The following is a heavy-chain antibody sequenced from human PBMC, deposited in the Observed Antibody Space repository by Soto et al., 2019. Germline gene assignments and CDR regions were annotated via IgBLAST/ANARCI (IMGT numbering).Heavy chain of an antibody. CDR2: INHSGST. J-gene: IGHJ6*02. Sequence: SETLSLTCVYGGSFSGYYWSWIRQSPGKGLEWIGEINHSGSTNNYNPSLKSRVTISVDTSKKQISLKLTSVTAADTAVYYCATDSTSRYDGMDVWGQGTTVTVSS. CDR1: GGSFSGYY. V-gene: IGHV4-34*01. D-gene: IGHD2-2*01. CDR3: ATDSTSRYDGMDV.